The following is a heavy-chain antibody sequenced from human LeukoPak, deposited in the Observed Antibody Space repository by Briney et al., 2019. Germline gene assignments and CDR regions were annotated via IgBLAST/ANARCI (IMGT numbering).Heavy chain of an antibody. J-gene: IGHJ3*02. D-gene: IGHD3-22*01. CDR2: INPSGGST. V-gene: IGHV1-46*01. CDR1: GYTFTSYY. CDR3: ATPYYYDSSGYYCSDAFDI. Sequence: ASAKVSCKASGYTFTSYYMHWVRQAPGQGLEWMGIINPSGGSTSYAQKFQGRVTMTRDTSTSTVYMELSSLRSEDTAVYYCATPYYYDSSGYYCSDAFDIWGQGTMVTVSS.